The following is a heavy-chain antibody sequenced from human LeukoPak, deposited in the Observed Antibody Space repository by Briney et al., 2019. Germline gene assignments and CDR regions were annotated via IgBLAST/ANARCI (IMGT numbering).Heavy chain of an antibody. Sequence: PGGSLRLSCAASGFAFRSYGMHWVRQAPGKGLEWVAIISYDGSNKYYADSVKGRFTISRDNSKNTLYLQMNSLRAEDTAVYYCANMAYHDYGDYRVPIDYWGQGTLVTVSS. J-gene: IGHJ4*02. V-gene: IGHV3-30*18. D-gene: IGHD4-17*01. CDR1: GFAFRSYG. CDR3: ANMAYHDYGDYRVPIDY. CDR2: ISYDGSNK.